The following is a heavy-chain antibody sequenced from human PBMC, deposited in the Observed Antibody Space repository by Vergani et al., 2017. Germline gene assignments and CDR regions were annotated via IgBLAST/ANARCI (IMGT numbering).Heavy chain of an antibody. CDR2: INPNSGGT. D-gene: IGHD2-2*01. CDR1: GYTFTDYF. J-gene: IGHJ4*02. CDR3: ARVGTSSNRDYFDY. V-gene: IGHV1-2*02. Sequence: QVLLTQSGAEVKKPGSSVKVSCKASGYTFTDYFMHWVRQAPGQGLEWMGWINPNSGGTNYAQKFQGRVTMTRDTSISTAYMELSNLRSDDTAVYYCARVGTSSNRDYFDYWGQGTLVTVSS.